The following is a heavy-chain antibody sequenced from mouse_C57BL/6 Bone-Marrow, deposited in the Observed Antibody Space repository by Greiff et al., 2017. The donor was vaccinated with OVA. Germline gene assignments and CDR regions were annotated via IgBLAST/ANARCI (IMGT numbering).Heavy chain of an antibody. CDR2: ISSGGSYT. CDR3: ARQGGISYYFDY. J-gene: IGHJ2*01. V-gene: IGHV5-6*01. Sequence: VQLKESGGDLVKPGGSLKLSCAASGFTFSSYGMSWVRQTPDKRLEWVATISSGGSYTYYPDSVKGRFTISRDNAKNTLYLQMSSLKSEDTAMYYCARQGGISYYFDYWGQGTTLTVSS. CDR1: GFTFSSYG.